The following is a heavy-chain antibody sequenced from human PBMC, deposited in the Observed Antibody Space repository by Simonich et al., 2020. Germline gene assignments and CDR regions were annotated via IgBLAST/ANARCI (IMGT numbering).Heavy chain of an antibody. J-gene: IGHJ4*02. CDR1: GFTFSSYS. CDR2: IGRISSYI. D-gene: IGHD6-13*01. CDR3: ARDAAGDY. V-gene: IGHV3-21*01. Sequence: EVQLVESGGGLVKPGGSLRLSCAASGFTFSSYSSNWVRRAPGKGLWWFLSIGRISSYIYYADSVKGRFTISRDNAKNSLYLQMNSLRAEDTAVYYCARDAAGDYWGQGTLVTVSS.